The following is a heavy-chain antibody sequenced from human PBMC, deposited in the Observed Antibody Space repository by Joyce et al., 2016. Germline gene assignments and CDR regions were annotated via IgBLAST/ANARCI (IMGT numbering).Heavy chain of an antibody. CDR1: GFSFGPFS. Sequence: QVQLVESGGGVGQPGRSLTLSCAASGFSFGPFSMVWIRQAPGKGLEWAAVISSDGSNKYYADSAKGRFIISRDNSKNTLNLQMTGLRSDDTGVYYCARGTTVTRMGNWFDPWGQGTLVTVSS. J-gene: IGHJ5*02. D-gene: IGHD4-17*01. V-gene: IGHV3-30-3*01. CDR3: ARGTTVTRMGNWFDP. CDR2: ISSDGSNK.